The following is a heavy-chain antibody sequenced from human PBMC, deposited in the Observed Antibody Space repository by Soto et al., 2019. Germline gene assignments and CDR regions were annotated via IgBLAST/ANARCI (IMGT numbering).Heavy chain of an antibody. CDR1: GYTFTSYY. V-gene: IGHV1-46*01. D-gene: IGHD2-21*02. CDR2: INPSGGST. CDR3: ARDDCGCDCYRYWYFAL. J-gene: IGHJ2*01. Sequence: QVQLVQSGAEVKKPGASVKVSCKASGYTFTSYYMHWVRQAPGQGLEWMGIINPSGGSTRNAQKFLGRVPMTRDASTSTVYVEVSSLRSEDTAVYYWARDDCGCDCYRYWYFALWGRGTMVAVSS.